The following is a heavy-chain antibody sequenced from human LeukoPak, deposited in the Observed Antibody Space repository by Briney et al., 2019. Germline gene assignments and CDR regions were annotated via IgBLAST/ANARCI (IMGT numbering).Heavy chain of an antibody. V-gene: IGHV3-48*03. CDR1: GFTLRSYE. CDR3: ARDDDFWSGSGYYYYGMDV. CDR2: IRCRGNTI. D-gene: IGHD3-3*01. J-gene: IGHJ6*01. Sequence: QPGGCLRLSCAVSGFTLRSYEMDSVRQAPGKGLGWDSYIRCRGNTIYYADSVKDRFTISRDNAKNSLYLQMNSLRAEDTAVYYCARDDDFWSGSGYYYYGMDVWGQGATVTVSS.